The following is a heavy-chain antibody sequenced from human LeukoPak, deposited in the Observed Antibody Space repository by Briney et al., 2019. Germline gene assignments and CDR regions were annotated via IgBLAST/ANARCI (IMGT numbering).Heavy chain of an antibody. CDR3: ASALYYYDSSGYYYYYYGMDV. D-gene: IGHD3-22*01. CDR1: GGTFSSYA. V-gene: IGHV1-69*04. Sequence: GASVTVSCKASGGTFSSYAMSWVRQAPGQGLEWMGRIIPIRGIANYAHKFQGRVTITADKSPSTAYMELSSLRSEDTAVYYCASALYYYDSSGYYYYYYGMDVWGQGTTVTVSS. CDR2: IIPIRGIA. J-gene: IGHJ6*02.